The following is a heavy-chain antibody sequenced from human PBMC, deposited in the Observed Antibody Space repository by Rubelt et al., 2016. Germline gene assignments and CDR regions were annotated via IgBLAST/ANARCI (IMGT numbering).Heavy chain of an antibody. CDR2: ISWNSGSI. Sequence: EVQLVESGGGLVQPGRSLRLSCAASGFTFDDYAMHWVRHAPGKGLEWVSGISWNSGSIGYADSVKGRFTISRDNAKNTLYLQMNSLRVEDTAVYYCARDTFGSCSGDSCYYDVWGQGTLVTVSS. CDR1: GFTFDDYA. CDR3: ARDTFGSCSGDSCYYDV. J-gene: IGHJ4*02. D-gene: IGHD2-15*01. V-gene: IGHV3-9*01.